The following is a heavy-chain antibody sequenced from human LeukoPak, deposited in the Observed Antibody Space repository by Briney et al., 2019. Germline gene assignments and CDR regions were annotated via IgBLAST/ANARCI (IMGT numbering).Heavy chain of an antibody. J-gene: IGHJ5*02. Sequence: AASVKVSCKASGYTFTSYYMHWVRQAPGQGLEWMGIINPSGGSTSYAQKFQGRVTMTRDTSTSTVYMELSSLRSEDTAVYYRAREGGYSGYDPRFDPWGQGTLVTVSS. CDR1: GYTFTSYY. D-gene: IGHD5-12*01. CDR3: AREGGYSGYDPRFDP. CDR2: INPSGGST. V-gene: IGHV1-46*01.